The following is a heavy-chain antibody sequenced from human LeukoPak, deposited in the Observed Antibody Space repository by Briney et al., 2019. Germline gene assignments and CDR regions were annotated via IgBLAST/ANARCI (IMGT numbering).Heavy chain of an antibody. J-gene: IGHJ5*02. V-gene: IGHV4-4*07. Sequence: SETLSLTCSVSGGYISSYYWLWIRQPAGKGLEWIGRIYTSGSTNYNPSLKSRVTMSVDTSKNQFSLKLSSVTAADTAVYYCASTRPKQYCSSTSCYPSNWFDPWGQGTLVTVSS. CDR1: GGYISSYY. D-gene: IGHD2-2*01. CDR3: ASTRPKQYCSSTSCYPSNWFDP. CDR2: IYTSGST.